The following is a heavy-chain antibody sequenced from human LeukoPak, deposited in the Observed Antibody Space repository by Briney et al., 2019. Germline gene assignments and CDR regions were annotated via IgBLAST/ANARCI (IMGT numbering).Heavy chain of an antibody. CDR2: INHSGST. D-gene: IGHD6-19*01. CDR1: GGSFSGYY. CDR3: ARRYSSGWYVRAPLGGMDV. J-gene: IGHJ6*02. Sequence: SETLSLTCAVYGGSFSGYYWSWIRQPPGKGLEWIGEINHSGSTNYNPPLKSRVTISVDTSKNQFSLKLSSVTAADTAVYYCARRYSSGWYVRAPLGGMDVWGQGTTVTVSS. V-gene: IGHV4-34*01.